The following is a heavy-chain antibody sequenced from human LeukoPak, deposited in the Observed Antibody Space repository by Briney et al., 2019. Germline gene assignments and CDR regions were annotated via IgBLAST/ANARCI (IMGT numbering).Heavy chain of an antibody. J-gene: IGHJ4*02. CDR1: GYTFTSYG. CDR3: ARELRGIAVAGSDY. CDR2: INPNSGGT. V-gene: IGHV1-2*02. Sequence: ASVKVSCKASGYTFTSYGISWVRQAPGQGLEWMGWINPNSGGTNYAQKFQGRVTMTRDTSISTAYMELSRLRSDDTAVYYCARELRGIAVAGSDYWGQGTLVTVSS. D-gene: IGHD6-19*01.